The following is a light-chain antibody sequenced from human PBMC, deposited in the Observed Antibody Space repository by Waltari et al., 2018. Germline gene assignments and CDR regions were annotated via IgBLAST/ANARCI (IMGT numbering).Light chain of an antibody. CDR3: QQSSSWA. V-gene: IGKV1-39*01. CDR1: QSTSNR. Sequence: IQMTQSPSSLSASVGDRVTITCSTSQSTSNRLNWYQQKPGKVPKVLIYAASNLQSGVPSRFSGSGSGTEFTLTISSLQPEDSATYYCQQSSSWAFGQGTKVEIK. CDR2: AAS. J-gene: IGKJ1*01.